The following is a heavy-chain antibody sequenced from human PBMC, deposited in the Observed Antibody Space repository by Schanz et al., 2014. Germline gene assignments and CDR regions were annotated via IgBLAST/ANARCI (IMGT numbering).Heavy chain of an antibody. CDR3: ARRGPTCSNNACYHGWFDP. Sequence: QVLLVQSGAEVKQPGASVKVSCRASGYTFTGYYIHWVRQAPGQGFEWMGWINPLSGATAYAPTFQGRVSMTRDTSISTAYMEVTRLVSSVTAVYYGARRGPTCSNNACYHGWFDPWGQGTLVTVSS. CDR2: INPLSGAT. J-gene: IGHJ5*02. D-gene: IGHD4-4*01. CDR1: GYTFTGYY. V-gene: IGHV1-2*02.